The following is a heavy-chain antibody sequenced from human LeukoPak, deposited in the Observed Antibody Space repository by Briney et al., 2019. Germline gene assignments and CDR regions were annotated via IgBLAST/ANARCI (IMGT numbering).Heavy chain of an antibody. Sequence: GGSLRLSCAASGFTFSSYSMNWVRQAPGKGLEWVSSISSTSSYIYYADSVKGRFTISRDNSKNTLYLQMNSLRAEDTAVYYCARSQDYYGSGSYSKFDYWGQGTLVTVSS. J-gene: IGHJ4*02. CDR1: GFTFSSYS. V-gene: IGHV3-21*01. CDR2: ISSTSSYI. D-gene: IGHD3-10*01. CDR3: ARSQDYYGSGSYSKFDY.